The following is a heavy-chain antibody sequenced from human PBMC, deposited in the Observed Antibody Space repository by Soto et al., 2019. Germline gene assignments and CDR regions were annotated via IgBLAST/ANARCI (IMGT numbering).Heavy chain of an antibody. Sequence: GASLKVSCKASGGTFSSYAISWVRQAPGQGLEWMGGIIPIFGTANYAQKFQGRVTITADESTSTAYMELSSLRSEDTAVYYCARGEDPIVGALVDYWGQGTLVNVSS. D-gene: IGHD1-26*01. J-gene: IGHJ4*02. CDR3: ARGEDPIVGALVDY. V-gene: IGHV1-69*13. CDR2: IIPIFGTA. CDR1: GGTFSSYA.